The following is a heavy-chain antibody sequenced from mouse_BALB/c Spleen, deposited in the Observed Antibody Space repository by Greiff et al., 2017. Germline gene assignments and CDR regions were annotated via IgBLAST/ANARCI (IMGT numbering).Heavy chain of an antibody. CDR3: ANNYLDY. CDR1: GYTFTSYV. CDR2: INPYNDGT. Sequence: EVKLMESGPELVKPGASVKMSCKASGYTFTSYVMHWVKQKPGQGLEWIGYINPYNDGTKYNEKFKGKATLTSDKSSSTAYMELSSLTSEDSAVYYCANNYLDYWGQGTTLTVSS. J-gene: IGHJ2*01. V-gene: IGHV1-14*01.